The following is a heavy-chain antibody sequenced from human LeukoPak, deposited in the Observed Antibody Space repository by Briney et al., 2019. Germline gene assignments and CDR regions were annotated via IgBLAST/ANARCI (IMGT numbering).Heavy chain of an antibody. CDR2: IHYSGST. D-gene: IGHD2-15*01. Sequence: SETLSLTCTVSGGSISSSSYYWSWIRQPPGRGLEWIAYIHYSGSTNYNPSLKSRVTISVDTSKNQFSLKLTPVTAADTAVYYCARTVSWGNLFHYYYMDVWGQGTLVTVSS. V-gene: IGHV4-61*01. CDR1: GGSISSSSYY. J-gene: IGHJ6*03. CDR3: ARTVSWGNLFHYYYMDV.